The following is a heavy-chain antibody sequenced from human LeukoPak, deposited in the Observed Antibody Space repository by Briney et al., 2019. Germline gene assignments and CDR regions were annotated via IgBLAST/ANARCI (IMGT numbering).Heavy chain of an antibody. J-gene: IGHJ4*02. CDR1: GYTFSSYG. CDR3: ARGRAAGTFWLDY. CDR2: ISGNNGNT. Sequence: APVKVSCKASGYTFSSYGISWVPQAPGQRLEWMGWISGNNGNTNYAQKVQGRVTMTTDTSTSTAYMELRSLRSDDTAVYYCARGRAAGTFWLDYWGQGTLVTVSS. V-gene: IGHV1-18*01. D-gene: IGHD6-13*01.